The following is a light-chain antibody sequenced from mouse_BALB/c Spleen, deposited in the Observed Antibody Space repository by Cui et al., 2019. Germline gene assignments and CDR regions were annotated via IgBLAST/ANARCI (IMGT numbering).Light chain of an antibody. CDR3: LRSDNMPLT. V-gene: IGKV17-127*01. J-gene: IGKJ4*01. CDR2: DGN. Sequence: DTTVTQSPASLSVATGEKVTIRCITSTDIDDAVSWCKQETGETPKLRISDGNTLRTGVPSRFSSSGYGTDFVFTIENTLSVDVADYYCLRSDNMPLTFGSGTKLEIK. CDR1: TDIDDA.